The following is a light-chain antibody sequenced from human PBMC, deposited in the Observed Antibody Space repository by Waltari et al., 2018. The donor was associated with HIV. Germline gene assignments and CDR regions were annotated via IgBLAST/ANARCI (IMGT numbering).Light chain of an antibody. CDR1: KSVRTN. J-gene: IGKJ1*01. CDR3: QQYDYWPPWT. CDR2: GAS. Sequence: EVLLTQSPATLSVSPGDRTTLSCRASKSVRTNLAWYQQRPGQPPRLLIYGASTRATGIAARFSGSGSGTEFTLTIKSLQSEDYAVYYCQQYDYWPPWTFGQGTKVEMK. V-gene: IGKV3-15*01.